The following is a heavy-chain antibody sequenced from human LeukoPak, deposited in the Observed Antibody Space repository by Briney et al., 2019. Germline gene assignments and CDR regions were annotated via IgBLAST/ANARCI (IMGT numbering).Heavy chain of an antibody. V-gene: IGHV3-30*18. CDR1: GFTFSSYS. CDR2: ISYDGSNK. D-gene: IGHD6-13*01. Sequence: TGGSLRLSCAASGFTFSSYSMNWVRQAPGKGLEWVAVISYDGSNKYYADSVKGRFTISRDNSKNTLYLQMNSLRAEDTAVYYCAKGYQQQLVTPFDYWGQGTLVTVSS. CDR3: AKGYQQQLVTPFDY. J-gene: IGHJ4*02.